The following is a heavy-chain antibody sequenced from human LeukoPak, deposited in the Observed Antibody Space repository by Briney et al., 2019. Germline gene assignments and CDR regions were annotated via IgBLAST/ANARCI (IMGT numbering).Heavy chain of an antibody. CDR3: ARSDTYYDFWSGRTSNWFDP. J-gene: IGHJ5*02. CDR2: IYYSGST. D-gene: IGHD3-3*01. V-gene: IGHV4-59*08. Sequence: SETLSLTCTVSGGSISSYYWSWIRQPPGKGLEWIGYIYYSGSTNYNPSLKSRVTISVDTSKNQFSLKLSSVTAADTAVYYCARSDTYYDFWSGRTSNWFDPWGQGTLVTVSS. CDR1: GGSISSYY.